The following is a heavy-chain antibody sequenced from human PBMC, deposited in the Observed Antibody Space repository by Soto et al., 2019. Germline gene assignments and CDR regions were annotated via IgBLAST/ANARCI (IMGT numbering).Heavy chain of an antibody. Sequence: PSETLSLTCTVSGGSTTSDYCSWLRQPPGKGLEWLGYIFHSLGAKYNPSLGSRATISLDTSKNQLSLSLRSVTAADTAIYCCVRDLNGSGADWGQGTLVTLSS. CDR3: VRDLNGSGAD. CDR2: IFHSLGA. D-gene: IGHD3-10*01. J-gene: IGHJ4*02. V-gene: IGHV4-59*01. CDR1: GGSTTSDY.